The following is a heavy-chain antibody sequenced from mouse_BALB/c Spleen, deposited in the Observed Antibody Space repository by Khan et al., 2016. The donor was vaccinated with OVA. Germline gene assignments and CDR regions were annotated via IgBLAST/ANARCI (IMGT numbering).Heavy chain of an antibody. CDR1: GYTFTDYY. CDR2: ISPGSGDT. D-gene: IGHD1-2*01. CDR3: ARRNYFGYTFAY. Sequence: QVQLQQPGAELARPGASVKLSCKASGYTFTDYYINWVKQRTGQGLEWIGEISPGSGDTYYNEKFTGKATLTADKSSSTVYMQLSRLTAEASAVDFCARRNYFGYTFAYWGQGTLVTVSA. V-gene: IGHV1-77*01. J-gene: IGHJ3*01.